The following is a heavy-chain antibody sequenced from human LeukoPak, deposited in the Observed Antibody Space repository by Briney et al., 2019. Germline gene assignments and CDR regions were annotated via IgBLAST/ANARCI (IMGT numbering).Heavy chain of an antibody. V-gene: IGHV3-30*02. CDR3: AKDDSTSWYYFDY. CDR2: IRYDGSNQ. CDR1: GFTFSSYG. Sequence: PGGSLRLSCAASGFTFSSYGMHWVRQAPGKGLQWVAYIRYDGSNQYYADSAKGRFTISRDNSKNTLYLQMNSLRSEDTAVYYCAKDDSTSWYYFDYWGQGTLVTVSS. D-gene: IGHD6-13*01. J-gene: IGHJ4*02.